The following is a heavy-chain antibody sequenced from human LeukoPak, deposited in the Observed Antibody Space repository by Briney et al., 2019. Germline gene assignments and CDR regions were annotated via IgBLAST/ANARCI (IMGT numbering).Heavy chain of an antibody. CDR3: ARDAVDTANAV. CDR1: GFTFTTYW. J-gene: IGHJ6*02. Sequence: GGSLRLSCAAFGFTFTTYWMHWVRQAPGKGLVWVSHINSDGSITSYADSVKGRFTISRDNAKNTLYLQMNSLRAEDTAVYCCARDAVDTANAVWGQGTTVTVSS. D-gene: IGHD5-18*01. CDR2: INSDGSIT. V-gene: IGHV3-74*01.